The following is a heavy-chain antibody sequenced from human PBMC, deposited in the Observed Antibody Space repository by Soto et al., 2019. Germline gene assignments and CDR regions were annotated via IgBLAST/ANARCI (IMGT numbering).Heavy chain of an antibody. J-gene: IGHJ4*02. CDR1: GFTFSSYA. V-gene: IGHV3-23*01. Sequence: GGSLRLSCAASGFTFSSYAMSWVRQAPGKGLERVSAISGSGGSTYYADSVKGRFTISRDNSKNTLYLQMNSLRAEDTAVYYCSKARGYYDSSGYLDYWGQGTLVTVSS. D-gene: IGHD3-22*01. CDR2: ISGSGGST. CDR3: SKARGYYDSSGYLDY.